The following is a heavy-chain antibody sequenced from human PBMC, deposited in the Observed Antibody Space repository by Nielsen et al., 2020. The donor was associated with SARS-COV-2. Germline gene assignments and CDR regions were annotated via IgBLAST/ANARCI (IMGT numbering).Heavy chain of an antibody. CDR2: IIPIFGTA. D-gene: IGHD2-2*01. V-gene: IGHV1-69*01. Sequence: WVRQAPGQGLEWMGGIIPIFGTANYAQKFQGRVTITADESTSTAYMELSSLRSEDTAVYYCARTYCSSTSCYGDYYYYYGMDVWGQGTTVTVSS. CDR3: ARTYCSSTSCYGDYYYYYGMDV. J-gene: IGHJ6*02.